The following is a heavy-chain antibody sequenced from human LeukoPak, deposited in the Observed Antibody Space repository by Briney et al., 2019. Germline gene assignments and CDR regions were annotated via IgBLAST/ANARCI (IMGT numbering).Heavy chain of an antibody. CDR3: ARVPGPNWFDP. V-gene: IGHV4-38-2*02. J-gene: IGHJ5*02. CDR1: GDSISSYY. Sequence: SETLSLTCTVSGDSISSYYWGWIRQPPGKGLEWIASIYQSGSTYYNPSLKSRVTISIDTSKNQFSLKLSSVTAADTAVYFCARVPGPNWFDPWGQGTLVTVSS. CDR2: IYQSGST.